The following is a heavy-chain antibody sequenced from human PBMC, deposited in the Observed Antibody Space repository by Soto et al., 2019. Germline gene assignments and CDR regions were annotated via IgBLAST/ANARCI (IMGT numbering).Heavy chain of an antibody. D-gene: IGHD2-15*01. CDR2: INAGNGNT. CDR3: ARGGPSMYCSGGSCYSSGYFQH. J-gene: IGHJ1*01. Sequence: ASVKVSCKASGYTFTSYAMHWVRQAPGQRLEWMGWINAGNGNTKYSQKFQGRVTITRDTSASTAYMELSSLRSEDTAVYYCARGGPSMYCSGGSCYSSGYFQHWGQGTLVTVSS. V-gene: IGHV1-3*01. CDR1: GYTFTSYA.